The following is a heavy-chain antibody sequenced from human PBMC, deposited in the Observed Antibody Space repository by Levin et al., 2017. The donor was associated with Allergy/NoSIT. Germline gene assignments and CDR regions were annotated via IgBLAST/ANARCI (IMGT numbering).Heavy chain of an antibody. CDR1: GGTFSSYA. CDR3: ARWGIMITFGGSNWFDP. V-gene: IGHV1-69*13. CDR2: IIPIFGTA. D-gene: IGHD3-16*01. Sequence: SVKVSCKASGGTFSSYAISWVRQAPGQGLEWMGGIIPIFGTANYAQKFQGRVTITADESTSTAYMELSSLRSEDTAVYYCARWGIMITFGGSNWFDPWGQGTLVTVSS. J-gene: IGHJ5*02.